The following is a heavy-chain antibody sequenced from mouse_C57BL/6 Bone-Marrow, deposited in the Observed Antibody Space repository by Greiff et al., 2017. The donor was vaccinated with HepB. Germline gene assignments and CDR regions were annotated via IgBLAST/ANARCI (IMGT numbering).Heavy chain of an antibody. V-gene: IGHV5-17*01. CDR1: GFTFSDYG. D-gene: IGHD1-1*01. CDR3: ARCAVSYPYYAMDY. CDR2: ISSGSSTI. Sequence: EVQRVESGGGLVKPGGSLKLSCAASGFTFSDYGMHWVRQAPEKGLEWVAYISSGSSTIYYADTVKGRFTISRDNAKNTLFLQMTSLRSEDTAMYYCARCAVSYPYYAMDYWGQGTSVTVSS. J-gene: IGHJ4*01.